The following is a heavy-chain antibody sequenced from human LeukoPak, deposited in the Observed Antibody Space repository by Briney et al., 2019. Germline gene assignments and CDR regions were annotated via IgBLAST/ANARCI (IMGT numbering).Heavy chain of an antibody. Sequence: PSETLSLTCAVYGGSFSGYYWSWICQPPGKGLEWIGEINHSGSTNYNPSLKSRVTISVDTSKNQFSLKLNSVTAADTAVFYCARGGYDYIWESYRYNWFDPWGQGTLVTVSS. D-gene: IGHD3-16*02. CDR3: ARGGYDYIWESYRYNWFDP. CDR2: INHSGST. J-gene: IGHJ5*02. V-gene: IGHV4-34*01. CDR1: GGSFSGYY.